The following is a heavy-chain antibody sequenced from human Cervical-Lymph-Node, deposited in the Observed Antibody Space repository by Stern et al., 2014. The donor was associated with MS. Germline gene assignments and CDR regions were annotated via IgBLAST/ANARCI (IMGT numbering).Heavy chain of an antibody. V-gene: IGHV4-59*08. CDR3: ARLPVTSFYFDQ. CDR1: GGSVRSYS. D-gene: IGHD4-11*01. Sequence: QVQLQESGPGLVKPSETLSLTCTVSGGSVRSYSWSWIRQPPGKGLEWIGYIHDIGTTNYNPSLKSRVTISKDTSKNPFSLKLSSVTAADTAVYYCARLPVTSFYFDQWGQGTLVTVSS. J-gene: IGHJ4*02. CDR2: IHDIGTT.